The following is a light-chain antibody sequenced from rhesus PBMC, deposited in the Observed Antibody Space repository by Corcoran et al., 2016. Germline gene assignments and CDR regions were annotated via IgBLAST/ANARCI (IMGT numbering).Light chain of an antibody. CDR1: QSVSSR. J-gene: IGKJ2*01. Sequence: EIVMTQSPATLSLSPGERATLSCRASQSVSSRLAWYQQKPGQAPRLLIYGASSRVIGIPDRLSGSGSGTDFTFTISSLEPEDVAVYFCQQETNWSYSFGQGTKVEIK. CDR2: GAS. CDR3: QQETNWSYS. V-gene: IGKV3-17*02.